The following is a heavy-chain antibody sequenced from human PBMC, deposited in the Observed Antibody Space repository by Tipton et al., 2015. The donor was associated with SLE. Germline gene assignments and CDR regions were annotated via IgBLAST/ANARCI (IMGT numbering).Heavy chain of an antibody. V-gene: IGHV6-1*01. CDR3: ARAYNWNYPSLDYDGWYFDY. J-gene: IGHJ4*02. D-gene: IGHD1-7*01. Sequence: GLVKPSQTLSLTCAISGDSVSSNSAAWNWIRQSPSRGLEWLGRTYYRSKWYNDYAVSVKSRITINPDTSKNQFSLQLNSVTPEDTAVYYCARAYNWNYPSLDYDGWYFDYWGQGTLVTVSS. CDR2: TYYRSKWYN. CDR1: GDSVSSNSAA.